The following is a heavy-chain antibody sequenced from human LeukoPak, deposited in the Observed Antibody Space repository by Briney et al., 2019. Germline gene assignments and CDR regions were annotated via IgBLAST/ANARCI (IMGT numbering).Heavy chain of an antibody. CDR2: INPSAGGI. CDR1: GYSFTSYF. Sequence: ASVKVSCKVSGYSFTSYFMHWVRQAPGQGLEWMGIINPSAGGIDYAQKFQGRITMTRDTSTSTVYMELRSLRSEDTAVYYCARARPDSGGWYQRPFDYWGQGTLVTVSS. V-gene: IGHV1-46*01. CDR3: ARARPDSGGWYQRPFDY. J-gene: IGHJ4*02. D-gene: IGHD6-19*01.